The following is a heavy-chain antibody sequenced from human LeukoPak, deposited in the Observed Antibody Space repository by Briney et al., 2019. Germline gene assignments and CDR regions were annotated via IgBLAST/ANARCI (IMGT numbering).Heavy chain of an antibody. CDR3: AKSATFGGSYYVDY. CDR1: RFTFHDYT. D-gene: IGHD1-26*01. CDR2: ISWDGGST. Sequence: GGSLRLSCAASRFTFHDYTMNWVRQAPGKGLEWVSLISWDGGSTYYADSVKGRFTISRDNSKNSLYLQMNSLRTEDTALYYCAKSATFGGSYYVDYWGQGTLVTVSS. J-gene: IGHJ4*02. V-gene: IGHV3-43*01.